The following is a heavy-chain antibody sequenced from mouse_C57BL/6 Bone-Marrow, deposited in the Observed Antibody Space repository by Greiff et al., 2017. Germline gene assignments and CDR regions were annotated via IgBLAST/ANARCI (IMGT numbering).Heavy chain of an antibody. Sequence: EVQLVESGGGLVKPGGSLKLSCAASGFTFSDYGMHWVRQAPEKGLEWVAYISSGSSTIYYADTVKGRFTISRDNAKNTRFLQMTSLRSEDTAMYDCARGGIYYGNYDYAMDYWGQGTSVTVSS. V-gene: IGHV5-17*01. CDR1: GFTFSDYG. D-gene: IGHD2-1*01. CDR2: ISSGSSTI. J-gene: IGHJ4*01. CDR3: ARGGIYYGNYDYAMDY.